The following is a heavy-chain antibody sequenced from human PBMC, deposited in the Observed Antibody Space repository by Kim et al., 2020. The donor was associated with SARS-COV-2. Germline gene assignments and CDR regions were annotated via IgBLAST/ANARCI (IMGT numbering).Heavy chain of an antibody. V-gene: IGHV3-15*01. J-gene: IGHJ4*02. CDR3: TTGFNEEAVAGAFDY. CDR2: IKSKTDGGTT. D-gene: IGHD6-19*01. CDR1: GFTFSNAW. Sequence: GGSLRLSCAASGFTFSNAWMSWVRQAPGKGLEWVGRIKSKTDGGTTDYAAPVKGRFTISRDDSKNTLYLQMNSLKTEDTAVYYCTTGFNEEAVAGAFDYWGQGTLVTVSS.